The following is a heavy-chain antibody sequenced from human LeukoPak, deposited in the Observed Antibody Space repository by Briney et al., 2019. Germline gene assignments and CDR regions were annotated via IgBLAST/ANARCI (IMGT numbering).Heavy chain of an antibody. CDR1: GGSISSYY. J-gene: IGHJ5*02. D-gene: IGHD3-10*01. Sequence: PSETLSLTCTVSGGSISSYYWSWIRQPPGKGLEWIGYIYYSGSTNYNPSLKSRVTISVDTSKNQFSLKLSSVTAADTAVYYCARGYYYGSGSPVGPWGQGTLVTVSS. CDR3: ARGYYYGSGSPVGP. CDR2: IYYSGST. V-gene: IGHV4-59*12.